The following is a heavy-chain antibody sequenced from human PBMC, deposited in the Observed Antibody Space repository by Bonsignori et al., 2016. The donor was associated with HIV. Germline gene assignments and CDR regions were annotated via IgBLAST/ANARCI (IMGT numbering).Heavy chain of an antibody. CDR2: IKQDGSEK. V-gene: IGHV3-7*01. CDR3: ARDGHYDFWSGYFGNYYYYMDV. Sequence: WIRQPPGKGLEWVANIKQDGSEKYYVDSVKGRFTISRDNAKNSLYLQMNSLRAEDTAVYYCARDGHYDFWSGYFGNYYYYMDVWGKGTTVTVSS. D-gene: IGHD3-3*01. J-gene: IGHJ6*03.